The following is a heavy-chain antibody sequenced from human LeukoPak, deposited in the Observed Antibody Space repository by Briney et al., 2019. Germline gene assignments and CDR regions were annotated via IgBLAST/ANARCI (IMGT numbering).Heavy chain of an antibody. CDR3: AKLRIIVGATPLFDY. Sequence: GGSLRLSCAASGFTISSNYMSWVRQAPGKGLEWVSTIYSGGSTYYTDSVKGRFTISRDNSKNTLCLQMNSLSAEDTAVYYCAKLRIIVGATPLFDYWGQGTLVTVSS. CDR1: GFTISSNY. D-gene: IGHD1-26*01. CDR2: IYSGGST. V-gene: IGHV3-53*01. J-gene: IGHJ4*02.